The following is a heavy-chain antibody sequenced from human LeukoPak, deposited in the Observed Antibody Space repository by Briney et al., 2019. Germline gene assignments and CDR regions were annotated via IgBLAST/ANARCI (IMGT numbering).Heavy chain of an antibody. D-gene: IGHD3-22*01. CDR3: AKDLLRTVVVISAAGYYFDY. CDR2: IWYDGSNK. Sequence: GGSLRLSCAASGFTFSSYGMHWVRQAPGKGLEWVAVIWYDGSNKYYADSVKGRFTISRDNSKNTLYLQMNSLRAEDTAVYYCAKDLLRTVVVISAAGYYFDYWGPGTLVTVSS. V-gene: IGHV3-33*06. J-gene: IGHJ4*02. CDR1: GFTFSSYG.